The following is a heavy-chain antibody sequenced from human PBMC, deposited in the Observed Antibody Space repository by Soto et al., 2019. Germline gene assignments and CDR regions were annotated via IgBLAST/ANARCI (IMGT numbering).Heavy chain of an antibody. Sequence: QLQLQESGPGLVKPSETLSLTCTVSGGSISSSSYYWGWIHQPPGKGLEWIGSLYYSGRTYYNPSLKSRVTISVDPSTNQFSLKLSSVTAADTAVYYCVGSGYSPFDYWGQGTLVTVSA. CDR2: LYYSGRT. V-gene: IGHV4-39*01. CDR1: GGSISSSSYY. J-gene: IGHJ4*02. D-gene: IGHD3-22*01. CDR3: VGSGYSPFDY.